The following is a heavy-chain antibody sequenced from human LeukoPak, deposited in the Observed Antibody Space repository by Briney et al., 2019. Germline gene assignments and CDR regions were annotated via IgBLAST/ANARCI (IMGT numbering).Heavy chain of an antibody. CDR1: GLTFSSYS. CDR3: ARDFTMIVGLFDY. D-gene: IGHD3-22*01. CDR2: ISSSSKTI. J-gene: IGHJ4*02. V-gene: IGHV3-48*02. Sequence: GGSLRLSCAASGLTFSSYSMNWVRQAPGKGLEWVSYISSSSKTIYYADSVKGRFTISRDNAKNSLYLQMNGLRDEDTAVYYCARDFTMIVGLFDYWGRGTLVTVSS.